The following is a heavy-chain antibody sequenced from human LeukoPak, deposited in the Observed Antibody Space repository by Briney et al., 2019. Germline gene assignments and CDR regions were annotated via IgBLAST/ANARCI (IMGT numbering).Heavy chain of an antibody. CDR3: ARDSPYGFDY. CDR2: IYYSGST. Sequence: SGTLSLTCTVSGGSISSYYWSWIRQPPGKGLEWIGYIYYSGSTNYNPSLKSRVTISVDTSKNQFSLKLSSVTAADTAVYYCARDSPYGFDYWGQGTLVTVSS. V-gene: IGHV4-59*01. D-gene: IGHD4-17*01. CDR1: GGSISSYY. J-gene: IGHJ4*02.